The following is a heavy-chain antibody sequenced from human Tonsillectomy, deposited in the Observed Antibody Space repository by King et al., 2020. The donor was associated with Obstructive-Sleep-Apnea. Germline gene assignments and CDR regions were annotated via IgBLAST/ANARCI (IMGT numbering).Heavy chain of an antibody. CDR2: ISGSGGST. CDR1: GFTFSSYD. D-gene: IGHD3-16*01. CDR3: AKAARNYGYYYYYGMDV. V-gene: IGHV3-23*04. Sequence: VQLVESGGGLVQPGGSLRLSCEASGFTFSSYDMTWVRQAPGKGLEWVSVISGSGGSTYYADSVKGRFTISRDNSNNTIYLQMKSLGAEDTALYYCAKAARNYGYYYYYGMDVWGQGTTVTVST. J-gene: IGHJ6*01.